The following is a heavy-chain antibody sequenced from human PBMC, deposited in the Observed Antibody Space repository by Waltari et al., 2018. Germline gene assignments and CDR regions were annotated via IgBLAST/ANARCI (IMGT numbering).Heavy chain of an antibody. CDR2: ISSSGRNV. V-gene: IGHV3-11*01. CDR3: AIGEDTAVLRGY. Sequence: VDLVESGGGLVKPGGSLRLPCAVSGFSFSDYDMTRVRQAPGKGLEWISYISSSGRNVVYAESVKGRFTISRDNAKNSLYLQMNSLRVDDTAVYYCAIGEDTAVLRGYWGQGTLVTVSS. CDR1: GFSFSDYD. D-gene: IGHD5-18*01. J-gene: IGHJ4*02.